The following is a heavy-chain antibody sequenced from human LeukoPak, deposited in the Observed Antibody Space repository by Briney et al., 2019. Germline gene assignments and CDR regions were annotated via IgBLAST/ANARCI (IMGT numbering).Heavy chain of an antibody. CDR3: ASVPASRDGYNSPDY. J-gene: IGHJ4*02. Sequence: GGSLRLACAASGFTFSSYSMNWVRQAPGKGLEWVSSISSSSSYIYYADSVKGRFTISRDNAKNSLYLQMSSLRAEDTAVYYCASVPASRDGYNSPDYWGQGTLVTVSS. CDR2: ISSSSSYI. CDR1: GFTFSSYS. D-gene: IGHD5-12*01. V-gene: IGHV3-21*01.